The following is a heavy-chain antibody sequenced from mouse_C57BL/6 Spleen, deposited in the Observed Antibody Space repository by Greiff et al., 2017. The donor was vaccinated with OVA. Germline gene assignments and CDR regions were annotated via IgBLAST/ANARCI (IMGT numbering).Heavy chain of an antibody. CDR2: IYPGSGST. CDR1: GYTFTSYW. J-gene: IGHJ3*01. Sequence: QVQLQQPGAELVKPGASVKMSCKASGYTFTSYWITWVKQRPGQGLEWIGDIYPGSGSTNYNEKFKSKATLTVDTTSSTAYMQLSSRTSEDSAVYYCARNYYGSSPFADWGQGTLVTVSA. D-gene: IGHD1-1*01. V-gene: IGHV1-55*01. CDR3: ARNYYGSSPFAD.